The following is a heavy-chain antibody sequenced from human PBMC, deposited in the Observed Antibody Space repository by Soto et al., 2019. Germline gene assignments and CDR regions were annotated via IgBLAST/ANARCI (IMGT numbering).Heavy chain of an antibody. CDR3: ARDFGDSKGSYYYYGMDV. Sequence: EVQLVESGGGLVQPGGSLRLACAASGFTFTTYAMNWVRQAPGKGLEWVSCISSSSTYIYYADSVKGRFTISRDNAKNLLYLQMHSLTAEYTAVYYCARDFGDSKGSYYYYGMDVWGQGTTVTVSS. V-gene: IGHV3-21*01. D-gene: IGHD2-21*02. J-gene: IGHJ6*02. CDR2: ISSSSTYI. CDR1: GFTFTTYA.